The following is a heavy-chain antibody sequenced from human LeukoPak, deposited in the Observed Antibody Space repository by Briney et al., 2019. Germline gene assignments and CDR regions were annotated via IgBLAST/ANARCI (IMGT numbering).Heavy chain of an antibody. D-gene: IGHD6-13*01. CDR3: ARGTLGYSSSWFAH. CDR1: GGSFSGYY. V-gene: IGHV4-34*01. Sequence: PSETLSLTCAVYGGSFSGYYWSWIRQPPGKGLEWIGEINHSGSTNYNPSLKSRVTISVDTSKNQFSLKLSSVTAADTAVYYCARGTLGYSSSWFAHWGQGTLVTVSS. J-gene: IGHJ4*02. CDR2: INHSGST.